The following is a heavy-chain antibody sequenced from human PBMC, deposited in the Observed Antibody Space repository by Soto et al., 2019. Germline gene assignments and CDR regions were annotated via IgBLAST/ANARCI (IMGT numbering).Heavy chain of an antibody. CDR1: GYTFTSYD. V-gene: IGHV1-8*01. J-gene: IGHJ6*02. D-gene: IGHD6-13*01. CDR3: ARWGSKLVFNGLDV. Sequence: ASVKVSCKASGYTFTSYDINWVRQATGQGLEWMGWMNPNSGNTGYAQKFQGRVTMTRNTPISTAYMELSSLRSEDTAVYYCARWGSKLVFNGLDVWGQRTKVTVSS. CDR2: MNPNSGNT.